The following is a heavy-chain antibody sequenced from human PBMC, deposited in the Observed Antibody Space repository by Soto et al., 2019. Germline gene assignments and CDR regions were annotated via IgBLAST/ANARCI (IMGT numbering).Heavy chain of an antibody. V-gene: IGHV4-34*01. J-gene: IGHJ5*02. CDR3: ASEPIYLTAKRLFDP. Sequence: PSETLSLTCAVYGGSFSGYYWSWIRQPPGKGLEWIGEINHSGSTNYNPSLKSRVTISVDTSKNQFSLKLSSVTAADTAVYYCASEPIYLTAKRLFDPWGQGTLVTVSS. CDR1: GGSFSGYY. CDR2: INHSGST. D-gene: IGHD3-9*01.